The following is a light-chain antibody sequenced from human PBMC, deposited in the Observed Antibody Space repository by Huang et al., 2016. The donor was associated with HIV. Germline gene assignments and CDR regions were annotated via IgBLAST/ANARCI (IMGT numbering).Light chain of an antibody. V-gene: IGKV2D-29*01. J-gene: IGKJ4*01. CDR1: QSLRRSDGKTV. CDR3: MQSIHLPLT. Sequence: EIVMTQTPLSLSVTPGQPASISCRSSQSLRRSDGKTVLYWYLQQPGQAPQLLIYDDANRFSGVPDRFSGSGSGTDFTLTISRVEAEDVGVYYCMQSIHLPLTFGGGTTVEIK. CDR2: DDA.